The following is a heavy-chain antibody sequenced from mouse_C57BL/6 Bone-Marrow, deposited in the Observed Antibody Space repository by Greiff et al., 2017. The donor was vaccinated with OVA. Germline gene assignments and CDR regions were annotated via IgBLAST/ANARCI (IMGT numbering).Heavy chain of an antibody. V-gene: IGHV7-1*01. D-gene: IGHD2-3*01. CDR1: GFTFSDFY. J-gene: IGHJ4*01. CDR2: SRNKANDYTT. Sequence: EVKVVESGGGLVQSGRSLRLSCATSGFTFSDFYMEWVRQAPGKGLEWIAASRNKANDYTTEYSASVKGRFIVSRDTSQSILYLQMNALRAEDTAIYYCARDAGDGYPYAMDYWGQGTSVTVSS. CDR3: ARDAGDGYPYAMDY.